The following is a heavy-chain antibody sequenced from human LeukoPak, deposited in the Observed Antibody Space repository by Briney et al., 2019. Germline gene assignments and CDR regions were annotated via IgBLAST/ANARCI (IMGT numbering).Heavy chain of an antibody. CDR3: ARPLRDGYNHWYFDL. CDR1: GFTFSSYG. CDR2: IWYDGSNK. Sequence: GGSLRLSCAASGFTFSSYGMHWVRQAPGKGLEWVAVIWYDGSNKYYADSVKGRFTISRENSKNTLYLQMNSLRAEDTAVYYCARPLRDGYNHWYFDLWGRGTLVTVSS. V-gene: IGHV3-33*08. D-gene: IGHD5-24*01. J-gene: IGHJ2*01.